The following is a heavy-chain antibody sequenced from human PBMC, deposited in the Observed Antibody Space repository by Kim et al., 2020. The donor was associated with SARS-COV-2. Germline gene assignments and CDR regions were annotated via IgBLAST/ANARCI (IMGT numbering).Heavy chain of an antibody. D-gene: IGHD6-13*01. V-gene: IGHV3-30*18. J-gene: IGHJ4*02. CDR3: AKGGYSSS. CDR1: GFTFSSYG. CDR2: ISYDGSNK. Sequence: EGSLRLSCAASGFTFSSYGMHWVRQAPGKGLEWVAVISYDGSNKYYADSVKGRFTISRDNSKNTLYLQMNSLRAEDTAVYYCAKGGYSSSWGQGTLVTVSS.